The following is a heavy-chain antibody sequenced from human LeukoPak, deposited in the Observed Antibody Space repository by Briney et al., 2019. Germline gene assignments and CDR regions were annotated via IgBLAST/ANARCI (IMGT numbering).Heavy chain of an antibody. D-gene: IGHD1-7*01. CDR1: GGSISSYY. J-gene: IGHJ4*02. V-gene: IGHV4-59*08. CDR2: IYYSGST. Sequence: PSETLSLTCTVPGGSISSYYWSWIRQPPGKGLEWIGYIYYSGSTNYNPSLKGRVTISVDTSKNQFSLKLSSVTAADTAVYYCARHARDVGNYYFDYWGQGTLITVSS. CDR3: ARHARDVGNYYFDY.